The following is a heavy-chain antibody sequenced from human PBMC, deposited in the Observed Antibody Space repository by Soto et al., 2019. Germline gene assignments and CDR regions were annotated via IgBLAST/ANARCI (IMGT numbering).Heavy chain of an antibody. CDR2: ISAYNGNT. J-gene: IGHJ3*02. D-gene: IGHD3-10*01. CDR3: ARDGRFGELLSRRAFDI. V-gene: IGHV1-18*04. CDR1: GYTFTSYG. Sequence: KVSCKASGYTFTSYGISWVRQAPGQGLEWMGWISAYNGNTNYAQKLQGRVTMTTDTSTSTAYMELRSLRSDDTAVYYCARDGRFGELLSRRAFDIWGQGTMVTVSS.